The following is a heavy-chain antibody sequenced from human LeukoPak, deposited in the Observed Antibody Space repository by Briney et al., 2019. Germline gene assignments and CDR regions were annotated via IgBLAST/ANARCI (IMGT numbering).Heavy chain of an antibody. V-gene: IGHV1-18*01. CDR1: GYTFTSYG. J-gene: IGHJ6*02. D-gene: IGHD3-10*01. CDR3: ARDQDGFHYYYGMDV. CDR2: ISAYNGNT. Sequence: GASVKVSCKASGYTFTSYGISWVRQAPGQGLEWMGWISAYNGNTNYAQKLQGRVTMTTDTSTSTAYMELRSLRSDDTAVYYCARDQDGFHYYYGMDVWGQGTTVTVSS.